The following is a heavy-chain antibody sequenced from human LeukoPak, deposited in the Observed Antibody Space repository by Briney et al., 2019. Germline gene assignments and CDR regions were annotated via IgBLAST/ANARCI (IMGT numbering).Heavy chain of an antibody. CDR2: IYPGDSDT. CDR1: GNTFSTYW. D-gene: IGHD5-18*01. J-gene: IGHJ4*02. CDR3: ARLRGLPGDTAYYFDS. V-gene: IGHV5-51*01. Sequence: KIGESLKISCKGSGNTFSTYWIAWVRQMPGKGLECLGIIYPGDSDTRYSPSFQGQVTISADKSINTAHLQWRSLQASDTAIYYCARLRGLPGDTAYYFDSWGQGTLVIVSS.